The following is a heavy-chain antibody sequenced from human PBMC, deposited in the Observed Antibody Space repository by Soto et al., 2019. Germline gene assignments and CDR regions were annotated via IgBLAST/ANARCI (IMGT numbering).Heavy chain of an antibody. D-gene: IGHD1-26*01. CDR1: GFTFSSYA. CDR3: VKETHILGAGGWRRGGAFDI. Sequence: EVQLLESGGGLVQPGGSLRLSCAASGFTFSSYAMSWVRQAPGKGLEWVSAISGSGGSTYYADSVKGRFTISRDNYKNPLYLQMNSLRAEDTAVYYCVKETHILGAGGWRRGGAFDIWGQGTMVTVSS. V-gene: IGHV3-23*01. J-gene: IGHJ3*02. CDR2: ISGSGGST.